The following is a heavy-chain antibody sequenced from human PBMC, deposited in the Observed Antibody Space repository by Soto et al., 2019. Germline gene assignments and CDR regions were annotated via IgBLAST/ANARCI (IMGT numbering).Heavy chain of an antibody. Sequence: QVQLVESGGGVVQPGRSLRLSCAASGFTFSDYGMHWVRQAPGKGLEWVAVIWFDGSNKYYADSVKGRFTLSRDNSKNTLYLHMNGLRAEDTGVFYCARDPSHGSGSYLDYWGQGTLVTVSS. CDR3: ARDPSHGSGSYLDY. V-gene: IGHV3-33*01. J-gene: IGHJ4*02. CDR2: IWFDGSNK. CDR1: GFTFSDYG. D-gene: IGHD3-10*01.